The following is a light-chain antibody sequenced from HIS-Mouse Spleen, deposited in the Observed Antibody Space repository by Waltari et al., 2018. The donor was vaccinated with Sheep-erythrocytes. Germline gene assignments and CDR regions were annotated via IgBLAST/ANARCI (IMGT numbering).Light chain of an antibody. V-gene: IGKV4-1*01. Sequence: DIVMTQSPDSLAVSLGERATINCNSSQSVLYSSNNKYYLAWYQQKPGQPPTLLIYWASTRESGVPDRFSGSGSGTDFTLTISSLQAEDVAVYYCQQYYSTLTFGGGTKVEIK. CDR3: QQYYSTLT. CDR2: WAS. CDR1: QSVLYSSNNKYY. J-gene: IGKJ4*01.